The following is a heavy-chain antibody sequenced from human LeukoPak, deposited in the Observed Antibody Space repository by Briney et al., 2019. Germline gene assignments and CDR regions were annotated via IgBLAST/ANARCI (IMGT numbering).Heavy chain of an antibody. CDR1: GFTLKNYG. CDR3: TRGACGSASCYDY. CDR2: IWYDGGNK. J-gene: IGHJ4*02. V-gene: IGHV3-33*01. D-gene: IGHD2-2*01. Sequence: GGSLRLSCTASGFTLKNYGMHWVRQAPGKGLEWVADIWYDGGNKYYADSVKGRFSISRDNSKDTLSLQMNSLRVEDTAVYYCTRGACGSASCYDYWGQGTLVSVSS.